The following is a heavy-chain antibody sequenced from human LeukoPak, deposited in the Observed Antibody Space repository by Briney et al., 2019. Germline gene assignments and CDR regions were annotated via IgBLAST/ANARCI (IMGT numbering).Heavy chain of an antibody. D-gene: IGHD6-13*01. J-gene: IGHJ6*02. V-gene: IGHV1-69*04. CDR3: ASKAAAGRIKIYYYYGMDV. Sequence: GASVKVSCKASGGTFSSYAISWVRQAPGQGLEWMGRIIPILGIANYAQKFQGRVTITADKSTSTAYMELSSLRSEDTAVYYCASKAAAGRIKIYYYYGMDVWGQGTTVTVSS. CDR1: GGTFSSYA. CDR2: IIPILGIA.